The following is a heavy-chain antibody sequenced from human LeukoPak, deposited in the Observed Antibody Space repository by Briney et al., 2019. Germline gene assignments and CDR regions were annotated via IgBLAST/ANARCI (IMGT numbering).Heavy chain of an antibody. J-gene: IGHJ6*02. CDR1: RFTFSGYS. D-gene: IGHD3-16*01. CDR2: ISESSSHT. V-gene: IGHV3-21*06. Sequence: PGGSLRLSCVDSRFTFSGYSMTWVRQAPEKGLEWVSYISESSSHTYYADSVKGRFTISRDNAKNSLYLQMNSLRAEDTGIYYCARDRAPKARIGGMDIWGQGTTVIVSS. CDR3: ARDRAPKARIGGMDI.